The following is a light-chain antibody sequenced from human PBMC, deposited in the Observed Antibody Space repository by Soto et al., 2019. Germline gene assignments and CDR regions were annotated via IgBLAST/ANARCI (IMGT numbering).Light chain of an antibody. V-gene: IGLV2-8*01. CDR2: EVS. CDR1: SSDVGGYNY. J-gene: IGLJ2*01. CDR3: ASYAGSNNLV. Sequence: QLVLTQPPSASGSPGQSVTISCTGTSSDVGGYNYVSWYQQHPGKAPKLMIYEVSKRPSGVPDRFSCSKSGNTASLTVSGLQAEDEADYYCASYAGSNNLVFGGGTKLTVL.